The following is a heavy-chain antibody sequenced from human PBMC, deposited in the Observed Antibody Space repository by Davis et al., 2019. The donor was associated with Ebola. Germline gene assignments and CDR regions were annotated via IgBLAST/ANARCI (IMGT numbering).Heavy chain of an antibody. CDR1: GYTFTSYG. Sequence: ASVKVSCKASGYTFTSYGISWVRQAPGQGLEWMGRINPNSGDTNYAQKFQGRVTMTTDTSTSTAYMELRSLRSDDTAVYYCARGLLRYFDWSPILYGMDVWGKGTTVTVSS. CDR2: INPNSGDT. J-gene: IGHJ6*04. V-gene: IGHV1-18*04. D-gene: IGHD3-9*01. CDR3: ARGLLRYFDWSPILYGMDV.